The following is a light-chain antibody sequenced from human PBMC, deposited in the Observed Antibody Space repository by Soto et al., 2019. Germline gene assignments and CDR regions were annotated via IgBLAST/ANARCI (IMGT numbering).Light chain of an antibody. V-gene: IGKV3-11*01. Sequence: EIVLTQSPATLSLSPGERATLSCRASQSVSSYLAWYQQKPGQAPRLLIYDASSRATGIPARFSGSGSGTDFTLTISSLEPEDFAVYYCQQRSNWPPVFTFGPGTKLDIK. J-gene: IGKJ3*01. CDR3: QQRSNWPPVFT. CDR2: DAS. CDR1: QSVSSY.